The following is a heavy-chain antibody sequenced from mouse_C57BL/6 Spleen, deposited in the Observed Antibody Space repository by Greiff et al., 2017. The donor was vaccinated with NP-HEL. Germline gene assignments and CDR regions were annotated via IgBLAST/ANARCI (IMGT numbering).Heavy chain of an antibody. CDR2: IYPGDGDT. CDR3: ARSNFSYYAMDY. Sequence: VQLQQSGPELVKPGASVKISCKASGYAFSSSWMNWVKQRPGKGLEWIGRIYPGDGDTNYNGKFKGKATLTADKSSSTAYMQLSSLTSEDSAVYFCARSNFSYYAMDYWGQGTSVTVSS. V-gene: IGHV1-82*01. CDR1: GYAFSSSW. J-gene: IGHJ4*01.